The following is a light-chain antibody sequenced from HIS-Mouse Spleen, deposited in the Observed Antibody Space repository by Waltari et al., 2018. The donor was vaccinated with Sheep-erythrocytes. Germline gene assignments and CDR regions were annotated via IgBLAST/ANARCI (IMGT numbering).Light chain of an antibody. CDR3: QAWDSSTAVV. CDR2: QDS. Sequence: SYELTQPPSVSVSPGQTASITCSGDKLGAKYACWYQQKPGQAPGLVIYQDSKRPSGIPERFSGSNSGNTATLTISGTQAMDEADYYCQAWDSSTAVVFGGGTKLTVL. V-gene: IGLV3-1*01. J-gene: IGLJ2*01. CDR1: KLGAKY.